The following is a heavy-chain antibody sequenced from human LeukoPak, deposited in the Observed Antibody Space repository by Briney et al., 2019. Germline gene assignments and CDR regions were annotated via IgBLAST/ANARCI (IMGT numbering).Heavy chain of an antibody. V-gene: IGHV3-23*01. J-gene: IGHJ3*02. D-gene: IGHD4-17*01. Sequence: PGGSLRLSWAASGFSFSNYGMSWVRQAPGKWLEWVSAISGSGYSTYYADSVKGRFTISRDNSKNTLYLQMNSLRADDTAVYYCAKDPQGDYAAFDIWGQGTMVTVSS. CDR3: AKDPQGDYAAFDI. CDR1: GFSFSNYG. CDR2: ISGSGYST.